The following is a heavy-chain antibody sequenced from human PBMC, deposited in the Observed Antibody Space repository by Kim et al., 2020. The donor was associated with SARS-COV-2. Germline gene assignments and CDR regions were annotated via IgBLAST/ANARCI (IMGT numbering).Heavy chain of an antibody. D-gene: IGHD2-15*01. CDR1: GVSFNDYW. CDR3: ARERGYCSGGSCYSIFDY. CDR2: IKEDGSEK. V-gene: IGHV3-7*03. Sequence: GGSLRLSCAASGVSFNDYWMGWVRQAPGKGLEWVAHIKEDGSEKYHVDSVEGRFTISRDNAKNSLYLQMNSLRAEDTAMYYCARERGYCSGGSCYSIFDYWGQGTPVTVSS. J-gene: IGHJ4*02.